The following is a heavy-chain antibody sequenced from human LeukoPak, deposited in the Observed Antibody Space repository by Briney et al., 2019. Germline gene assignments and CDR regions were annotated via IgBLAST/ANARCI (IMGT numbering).Heavy chain of an antibody. CDR1: GYTLTELS. V-gene: IGHV1-24*01. CDR3: ATAPYSGSYPLYYYYYMDV. CDR2: FDPEDGET. J-gene: IGHJ6*03. D-gene: IGHD1-26*01. Sequence: ASVRVSCKVSGYTLTELSMHWVRQAPGKVLEWMGGFDPEDGETIYAQKFQGRVTMTEDTSTDAAYMELSSLRSEDTAVYYCATAPYSGSYPLYYYYYMDVWGKGTTVTVSS.